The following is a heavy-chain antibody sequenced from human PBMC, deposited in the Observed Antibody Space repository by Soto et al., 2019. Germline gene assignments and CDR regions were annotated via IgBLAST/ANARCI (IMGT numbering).Heavy chain of an antibody. CDR1: GFTFSSYA. CDR3: AKDRGLGYDFWSGHADLGGWFDP. D-gene: IGHD3-3*01. Sequence: GGSLRLSCAASGFTFSSYAMSWVRQAPGKGLEWVSAISGSGGSTYYADSVKGRFTISRDNSKNTLYLQMNSLRAEDTAVYYCAKDRGLGYDFWSGHADLGGWFDPWGQGTLVTVSS. CDR2: ISGSGGST. J-gene: IGHJ5*02. V-gene: IGHV3-23*01.